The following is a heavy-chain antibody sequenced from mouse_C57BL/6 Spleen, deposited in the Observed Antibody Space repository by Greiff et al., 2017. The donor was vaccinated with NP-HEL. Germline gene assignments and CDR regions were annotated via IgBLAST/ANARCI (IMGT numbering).Heavy chain of an antibody. V-gene: IGHV1-19*01. CDR3: ARGYDYDGSAY. Sequence: VQLQQSGPVLVKPGASVKMSCKASGYTFTDYYMNWVKQSHGKSLEWIGVINPYNGGTSYNQKFKGKATLTVDKSSSTAYMELNSLTSEDSAVYYGARGYDYDGSAYWGQGTLVTVSA. CDR1: GYTFTDYY. CDR2: INPYNGGT. D-gene: IGHD2-4*01. J-gene: IGHJ3*01.